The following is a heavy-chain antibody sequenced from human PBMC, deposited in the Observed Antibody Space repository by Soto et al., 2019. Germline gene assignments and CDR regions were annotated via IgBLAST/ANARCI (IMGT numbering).Heavy chain of an antibody. V-gene: IGHV4-34*01. Sequence: PSEALSLTCAVYGGSFSGYYWSWIRKPPGKGLEWIGEINHSRSTNYNPSLKRRVTISVDTSKNQFSLKLSSVTAAYTAVYYCARGNGSDFRSGYYPRTYELHVWGQGTTVNVSS. D-gene: IGHD3-3*01. CDR3: ARGNGSDFRSGYYPRTYELHV. CDR2: INHSRST. CDR1: GGSFSGYY. J-gene: IGHJ6*02.